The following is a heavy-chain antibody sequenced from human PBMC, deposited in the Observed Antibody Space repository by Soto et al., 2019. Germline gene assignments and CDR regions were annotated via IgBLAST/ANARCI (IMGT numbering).Heavy chain of an antibody. CDR2: IIPIFGTA. CDR3: ARGSAATMLYYYYGMDV. CDR1: GGTFSSYA. J-gene: IGHJ6*02. Sequence: QVQLVQSGAEVKKPGSSVKVSCKASGGTFSSYAISWVRQAPGQGLEWMGGIIPIFGTANYAQKFQGRVTINADECTSTAYMELSSLRSEDTAVYYCARGSAATMLYYYYGMDVWGQGTTVTVSS. V-gene: IGHV1-69*12. D-gene: IGHD5-12*01.